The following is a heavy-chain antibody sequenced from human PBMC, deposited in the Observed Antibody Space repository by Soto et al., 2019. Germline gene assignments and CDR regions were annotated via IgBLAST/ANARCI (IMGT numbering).Heavy chain of an antibody. Sequence: SVKVSCKASGYTCTIYGISCVRQAPGQGLEWMGWISAYNGNTNYAQKLQGRVTMTTDTSTSTAYMELRSLRSDDTAVYYCAGSMSGGMDVWGQGTTVTVSS. D-gene: IGHD3-22*01. CDR1: GYTCTIYG. CDR3: AGSMSGGMDV. V-gene: IGHV1-18*01. J-gene: IGHJ6*02. CDR2: ISAYNGNT.